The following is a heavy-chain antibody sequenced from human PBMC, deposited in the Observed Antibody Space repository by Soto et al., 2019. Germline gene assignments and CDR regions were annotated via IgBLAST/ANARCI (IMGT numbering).Heavy chain of an antibody. CDR3: ARDRDYYDSSGYRTNWFDP. Sequence: SETLSLTCTVSGGSISSGDYYWSWIRQPPGKGLEWIGYIYYSGSTYYNPSLKSRVTISVDTSKNQFSLKLSSVTAADTAVYYCARDRDYYDSSGYRTNWFDPWGQGTLVTVSS. CDR2: IYYSGST. J-gene: IGHJ5*02. CDR1: GGSISSGDYY. D-gene: IGHD3-22*01. V-gene: IGHV4-30-4*01.